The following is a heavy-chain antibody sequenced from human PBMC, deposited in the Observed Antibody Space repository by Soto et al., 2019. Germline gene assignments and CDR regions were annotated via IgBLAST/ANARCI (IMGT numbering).Heavy chain of an antibody. CDR3: ARGYGSGSYAVDY. Sequence: QVQLVQSGAEVKKPGSSVKVSCKASGGTFSSYIISWVRQAPGQGLEWMGRIIPILGIANYAQKFQGRVTITADKSTSTAYRELSSLRSEDTAVYYCARGYGSGSYAVDYWGQGTLVTVSS. CDR2: IIPILGIA. CDR1: GGTFSSYI. V-gene: IGHV1-69*02. D-gene: IGHD3-10*01. J-gene: IGHJ4*02.